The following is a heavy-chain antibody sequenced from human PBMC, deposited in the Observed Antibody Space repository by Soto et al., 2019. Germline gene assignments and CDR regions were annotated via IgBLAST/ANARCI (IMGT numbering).Heavy chain of an antibody. D-gene: IGHD3-10*01. CDR3: ARAYLPPIPMVRGAWLGH. V-gene: IGHV1-18*01. CDR1: GYTFTSYG. CDR2: ISAYNGNT. Sequence: ASVKVSCKASGYTFTSYGISWVRQAPGQGLEWMGWISAYNGNTNYAQKLQGRVTMTTDTSTSTAYMELRSLRSQDTGVHYSARAYLPPIPMVRGAWLGHWSKGTVVT. J-gene: IGHJ4*02.